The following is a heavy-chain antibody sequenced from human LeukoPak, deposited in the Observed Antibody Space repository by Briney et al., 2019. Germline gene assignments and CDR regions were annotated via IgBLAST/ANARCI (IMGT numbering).Heavy chain of an antibody. Sequence: ASVKVSCKASGYSFSGYGMLWVRQAPGRGLEYMGWINTNTGNPTYAQGFTGRFVFSLDTSVNTAYMQISSLMAEDTAVYYCARAGAARLSHDYWGQGTLVSVSS. J-gene: IGHJ4*02. D-gene: IGHD6-6*01. V-gene: IGHV7-4-1*02. CDR1: GYSFSGYG. CDR2: INTNTGNP. CDR3: ARAGAARLSHDY.